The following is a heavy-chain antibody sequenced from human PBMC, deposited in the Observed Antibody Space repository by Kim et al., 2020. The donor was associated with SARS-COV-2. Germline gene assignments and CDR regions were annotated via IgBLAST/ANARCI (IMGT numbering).Heavy chain of an antibody. V-gene: IGHV1-2*02. J-gene: IGHJ5*02. Sequence: QKFQGRVTMTRDTSISTAYMELSRLRSDDTAVYYCAREGAATAIPNWFEPWGQGTLVTVSS. CDR3: AREGAATAIPNWFEP. D-gene: IGHD2-2*02.